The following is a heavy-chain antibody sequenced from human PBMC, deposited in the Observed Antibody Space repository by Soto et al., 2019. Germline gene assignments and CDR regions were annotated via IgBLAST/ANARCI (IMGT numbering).Heavy chain of an antibody. CDR1: GYTFNTYG. V-gene: IGHV1-18*04. CDR3: ARMTTVDSSHYYMDV. D-gene: IGHD4-4*01. CDR2: ISIHNGNT. J-gene: IGHJ6*03. Sequence: QAQLLQSGGELKKSGASVKVSCKASGYTFNTYGISWVRQAPGQGLEWMAWISIHNGNTNFAQKFQGRGTLTTDTSACTANMELRSLRSDDTAVYYCARMTTVDSSHYYMDVWGKGTTVTASS.